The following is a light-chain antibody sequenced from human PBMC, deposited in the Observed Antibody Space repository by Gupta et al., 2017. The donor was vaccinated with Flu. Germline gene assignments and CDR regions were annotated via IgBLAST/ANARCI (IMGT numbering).Light chain of an antibody. CDR3: QQDNSFPYS. J-gene: IGKJ2*03. Sequence: DIQMTQSPSTLSASVGDRVTITCRASQSISSWLAWYQQKPGKAPKVLIYKASTLQSGVPSRISGSGSGTEFTLTISSLQPDDFAFYFCQQDNSFPYSFGQGTKMEIK. CDR1: QSISSW. V-gene: IGKV1-5*03. CDR2: KAS.